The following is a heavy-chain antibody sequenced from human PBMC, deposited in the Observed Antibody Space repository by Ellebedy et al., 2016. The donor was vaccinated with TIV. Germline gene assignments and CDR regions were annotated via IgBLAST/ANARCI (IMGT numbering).Heavy chain of an antibody. V-gene: IGHV3-23*01. Sequence: ETLSLTCAASGFTFSSYALSWVRQAPGKGPEWVSHISSSGDKTYYADSVKGRITISRDNSKNTLFLQMNSLKAEDTAVYYCAREKVNYEFGLDVWGQGTTVSVSS. CDR2: ISSSGDKT. J-gene: IGHJ6*02. CDR3: AREKVNYEFGLDV. CDR1: GFTFSSYA. D-gene: IGHD3-22*01.